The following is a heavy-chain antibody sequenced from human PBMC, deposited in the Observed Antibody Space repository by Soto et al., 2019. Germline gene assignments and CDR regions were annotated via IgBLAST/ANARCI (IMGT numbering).Heavy chain of an antibody. CDR2: IYHSGST. Sequence: SETLSLTCAVSGGSISSSNWWSWVRQPPGKGLEWIGEIYHSGSTNYNPSLKSRVTISVDKSKNQFSLKLSSVTAADTAVYYCARDCRGEDYYDSSGPTFGFDPWGQGTLVTVSS. V-gene: IGHV4-4*02. CDR1: GGSISSSNW. D-gene: IGHD3-22*01. CDR3: ARDCRGEDYYDSSGPTFGFDP. J-gene: IGHJ5*02.